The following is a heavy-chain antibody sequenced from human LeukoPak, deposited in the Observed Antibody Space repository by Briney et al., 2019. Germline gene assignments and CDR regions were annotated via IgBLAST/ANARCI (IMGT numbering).Heavy chain of an antibody. D-gene: IGHD4/OR15-4a*01. V-gene: IGHV4-59*01. Sequence: SETLPLTCTVSGGPLSTYYWRWIGQPPAKGLEWIGEISHSGSTHYNPSLKSRVTISVDTSKIHFSLKLSSVTAADTAVYYCARVGDYHFDYWGQGTLVTVSP. CDR2: ISHSGST. CDR1: GGPLSTYY. J-gene: IGHJ4*02. CDR3: ARVGDYHFDY.